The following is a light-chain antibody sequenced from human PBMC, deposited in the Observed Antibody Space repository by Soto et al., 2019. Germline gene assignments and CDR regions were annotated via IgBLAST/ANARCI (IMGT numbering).Light chain of an antibody. CDR3: AAWDDSLKALV. V-gene: IGLV1-44*01. CDR2: SNI. CDR1: GTNIGIHT. J-gene: IGLJ2*01. Sequence: QSVLTQPPSASGTPGQTVTISCSGSGTNIGIHTVSWYQHLPKTAPKLLIYSNIQRPSGVPDRFSGSKSGTSASLAISGLQSEDEAAYYCAAWDDSLKALVFGGGTKLTVL.